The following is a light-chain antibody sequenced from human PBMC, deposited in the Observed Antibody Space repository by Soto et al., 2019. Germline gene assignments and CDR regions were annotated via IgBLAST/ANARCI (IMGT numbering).Light chain of an antibody. J-gene: IGKJ1*01. Sequence: DIQMTQSPSSLSASVGDRVTITCRASQSISSYLNWYQQKPGKAPKLLIYAASSLQSGVPSRFSGSGSGTEFTLTISSLQPEDFATYYCQQSYSTLWTFGQGPKVEIK. V-gene: IGKV1-39*01. CDR1: QSISSY. CDR3: QQSYSTLWT. CDR2: AAS.